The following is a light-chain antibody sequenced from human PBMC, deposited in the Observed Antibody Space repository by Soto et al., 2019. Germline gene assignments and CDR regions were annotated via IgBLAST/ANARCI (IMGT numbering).Light chain of an antibody. V-gene: IGLV1-51*01. CDR1: SSNIGNNY. CDR3: GTWDISLSVV. CDR2: DND. J-gene: IGLJ2*01. Sequence: QSLLTQPPSVSAAPGQKVTISCSGSSSNIGNNYVYWYQQLPGTAPKLLIYDNDKRPSGIPDRFSGSKSGTSATLGIAGLQTGDEADYYCGTWDISLSVVFGGGTKLTVL.